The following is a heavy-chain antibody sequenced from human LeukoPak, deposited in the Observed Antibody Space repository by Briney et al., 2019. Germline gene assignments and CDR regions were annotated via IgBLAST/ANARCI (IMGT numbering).Heavy chain of an antibody. CDR3: AKPIEQWLVKIGAFDI. Sequence: GGSLRLSCAASGFTFSSYGMHWVRQAPGKGLEWVAVISYDGSNKYYADSVKGRFTISRDNSKNTLYLQMNSLRAEDTAVYYCAKPIEQWLVKIGAFDIWGQGTMVTVSS. D-gene: IGHD6-19*01. CDR1: GFTFSSYG. J-gene: IGHJ3*02. CDR2: ISYDGSNK. V-gene: IGHV3-30*18.